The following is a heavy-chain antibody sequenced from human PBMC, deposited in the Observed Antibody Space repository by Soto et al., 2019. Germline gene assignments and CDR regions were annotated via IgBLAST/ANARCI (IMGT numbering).Heavy chain of an antibody. D-gene: IGHD2-2*02. V-gene: IGHV4-4*02. CDR3: ARGGIVVVPAAITNNWFDP. J-gene: IGHJ5*02. Sequence: SETLSLTCAVSGGSISSSNWWSWVRQPPGKGLEWLGEIYHSGSTNYNPSLKSRVTISVDKSKNQCSLKLSSVTAADTAVYYCARGGIVVVPAAITNNWFDPWGQGTRVTVSA. CDR1: GGSISSSNW. CDR2: IYHSGST.